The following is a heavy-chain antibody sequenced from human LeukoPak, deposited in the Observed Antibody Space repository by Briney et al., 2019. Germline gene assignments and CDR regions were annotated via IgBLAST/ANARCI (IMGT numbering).Heavy chain of an antibody. D-gene: IGHD5-24*01. CDR1: GYSISSGFY. CDR2: IYYSGST. CDR3: ARGGSRWLQLDY. V-gene: IGHV4-38-2*02. Sequence: SETLSLTCTVSGYSISSGFYWGWIRQPPGKGLEWIGSIYYSGSTYYNPSLKSRVTISVDTSKNQFSLKLSSVTAADTAVYYCARGGSRWLQLDYWGQGTLVTVSS. J-gene: IGHJ4*02.